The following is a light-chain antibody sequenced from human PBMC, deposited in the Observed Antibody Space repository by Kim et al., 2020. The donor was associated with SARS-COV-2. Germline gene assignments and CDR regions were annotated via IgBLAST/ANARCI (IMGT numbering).Light chain of an antibody. CDR2: KDD. V-gene: IGLV6-57*02. J-gene: IGLJ7*01. Sequence: VKTSCRGSGGDIASNYVEWCRQRPGGAPTTVLYKDDQGPSGVPDRFSGCVDSSSNAASLTISGLKAEDEADYYYQSFDRNNHAVFGGGTQLTVL. CDR3: QSFDRNNHAV. CDR1: GGDIASNY.